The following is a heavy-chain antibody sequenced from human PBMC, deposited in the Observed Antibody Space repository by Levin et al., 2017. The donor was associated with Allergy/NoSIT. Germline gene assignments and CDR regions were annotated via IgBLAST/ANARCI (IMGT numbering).Heavy chain of an antibody. J-gene: IGHJ4*02. CDR3: ASDWGRSLVNN. Sequence: PSETLSLTCTVSDATVSTPIHYWSWIRQPPGKALEWIGFIDNTGSTNYNPSLKSRVAISADTSKSQFSLKLTSVTAADTAVYYCASDWGRSLVNNWGQGTLVTVSS. V-gene: IGHV4-61*01. D-gene: IGHD3-16*01. CDR1: DATVSTPIHY. CDR2: IDNTGST.